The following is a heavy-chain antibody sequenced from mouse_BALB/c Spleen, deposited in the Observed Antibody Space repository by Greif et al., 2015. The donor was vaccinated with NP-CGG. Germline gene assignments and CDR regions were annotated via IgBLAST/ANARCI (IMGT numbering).Heavy chain of an antibody. V-gene: IGHV2-9*02. CDR3: ARERSMITYYFDY. CDR2: IWAGGST. D-gene: IGHD2-4*01. J-gene: IGHJ2*01. CDR1: GFSLTSYG. Sequence: VKLVESGPGLVAPSQSLSTTCTVSGFSLTSYGVHWVRQPPGKGLEWLGVIWAGGSTNYNSALMSRLSISKDNSKSQVFLRMNSLQTDDTAMYYCARERSMITYYFDYWGQGTTLTVSS.